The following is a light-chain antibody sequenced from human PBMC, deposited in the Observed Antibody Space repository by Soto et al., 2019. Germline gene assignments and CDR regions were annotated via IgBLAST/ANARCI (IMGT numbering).Light chain of an antibody. CDR1: QSVSNSY. J-gene: IGKJ2*01. CDR2: DSS. CDR3: QQYHNSQYT. V-gene: IGKV3-20*01. Sequence: EIVLTQSPGTLSLSPGERATLSCRASQSVSNSYLAWYQQKPGQAPRLLIYDSSSRAPGIPARFSGSRSGTDFTLTISRLEPEDFAVYYCQQYHNSQYTFGQGTKLEIK.